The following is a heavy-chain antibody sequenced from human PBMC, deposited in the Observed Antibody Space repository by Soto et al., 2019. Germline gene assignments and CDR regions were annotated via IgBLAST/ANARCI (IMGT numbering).Heavy chain of an antibody. V-gene: IGHV3-7*03. D-gene: IGHD1-26*01. Sequence: GGSLRLSCAASGFTFSDYWMCWVRQAPGKGLEWVANIKEDGSEKNYVDSVKGRVTMTRDTSINTAYMELTTLTSDDTAFYYCARGVSAGVDYWGQGTLVTVSS. CDR1: GFTFSDYW. CDR3: ARGVSAGVDY. CDR2: IKEDGSEK. J-gene: IGHJ4*02.